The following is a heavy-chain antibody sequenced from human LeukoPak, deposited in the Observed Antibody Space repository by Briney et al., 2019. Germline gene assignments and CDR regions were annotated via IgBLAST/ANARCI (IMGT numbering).Heavy chain of an antibody. Sequence: GGSLRLSCAASGFTFSSYSMNWVRQAPGKGLEWVSSISSSSSYRYYADSVKGRFTISRDNAKNSLYLQMNSLRAEDTAVYYCAREGYSPRDGYNFNFDYWGQGALVTVSS. D-gene: IGHD5-24*01. CDR3: AREGYSPRDGYNFNFDY. CDR1: GFTFSSYS. J-gene: IGHJ4*02. CDR2: ISSSSSYR. V-gene: IGHV3-21*01.